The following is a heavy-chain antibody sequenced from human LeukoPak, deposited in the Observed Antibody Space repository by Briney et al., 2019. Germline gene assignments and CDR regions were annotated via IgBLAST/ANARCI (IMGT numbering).Heavy chain of an antibody. J-gene: IGHJ6*02. CDR2: IYYSGTT. CDR3: ARGGSGSYYSVYYAVDV. CDR1: GGSISSGGNF. D-gene: IGHD2-15*01. V-gene: IGHV4-31*03. Sequence: PSETLSLTCTDAGGSISSGGNFWSWIRQRPGKGLEWIGFIYYSGTTYSNPSLKSRVAISADTSKNEFSLKLNSLTAADTAVYYCARGGSGSYYSVYYAVDVWGQGTTVTVS.